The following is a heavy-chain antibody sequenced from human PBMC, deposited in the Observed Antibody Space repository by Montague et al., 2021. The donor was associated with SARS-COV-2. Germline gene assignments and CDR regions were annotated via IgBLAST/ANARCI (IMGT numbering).Heavy chain of an antibody. CDR3: VKDDGVFWFGDFGV. V-gene: IGHV3-23*01. CDR2: IDSLGTGT. CDR1: GFSFINHG. J-gene: IGHJ6*02. Sequence: SLRLCATFGFSFINHGMSWVRQAPGKGLEWVSAIDSLGTGTYYAESVKGRFTISRDNADATLSLQMNSLRLDDTAVYYCVKDDGVFWFGDFGVWGQGTTVSVSS. D-gene: IGHD3-10*01.